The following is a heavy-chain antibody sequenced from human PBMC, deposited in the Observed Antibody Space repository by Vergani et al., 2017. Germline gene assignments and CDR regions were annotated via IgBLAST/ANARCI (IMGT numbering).Heavy chain of an antibody. CDR1: GFTFSSYA. Sequence: VQLVESGGGLVKPGGSLRLSCAASGFTFSSYAMSWVRQAPGKGLEWVGRIKSKTDGGTTDYAAPVKGRFTISRDDSKNTLYLQMNSLKTEDTAVYYCTTDGYDFWSGYPYYYGMDVWGQGTTVTVSS. CDR2: IKSKTDGGTT. J-gene: IGHJ6*02. D-gene: IGHD3-3*01. CDR3: TTDGYDFWSGYPYYYGMDV. V-gene: IGHV3-15*01.